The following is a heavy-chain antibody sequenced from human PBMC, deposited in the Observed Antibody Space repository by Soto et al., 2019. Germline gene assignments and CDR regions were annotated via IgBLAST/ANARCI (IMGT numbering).Heavy chain of an antibody. CDR3: ASGHVVVVAATPTFDY. CDR1: GYTFAGYY. CDR2: INPNSGGT. V-gene: IGHV1-2*02. Sequence: ASVMVSCKASGYTFAGYYMHWVRQAPGQGLEWMGWINPNSGGTNYAQKFQGRVTMTRDTSISTAYMELSRLRSDDTAVYYCASGHVVVVAATPTFDYWGQGTLVTVSS. D-gene: IGHD2-15*01. J-gene: IGHJ4*02.